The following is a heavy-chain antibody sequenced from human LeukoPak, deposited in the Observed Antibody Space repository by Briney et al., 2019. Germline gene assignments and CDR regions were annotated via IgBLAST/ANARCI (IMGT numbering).Heavy chain of an antibody. CDR3: AKEGPLLWFGELLGPYGMDV. CDR1: GFTFSSYA. CDR2: ISGSGGST. J-gene: IGHJ6*02. V-gene: IGHV3-23*01. Sequence: GGSLRLSCAASGFTFSSYAMSWVRQAPGKGLEWVSAISGSGGSTYYADSVKGRFTVSRDNSKNTLYLQMNSLRAEDTAVYYCAKEGPLLWFGELLGPYGMDVWGQGTTVTVSS. D-gene: IGHD3-10*01.